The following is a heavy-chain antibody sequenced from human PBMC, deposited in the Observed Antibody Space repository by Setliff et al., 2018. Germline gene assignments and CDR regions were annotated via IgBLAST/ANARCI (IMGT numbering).Heavy chain of an antibody. D-gene: IGHD2-15*01. V-gene: IGHV1-18*04. CDR2: ISAYNGNT. CDR1: GYTFTNSI. Sequence: AASVKVSCKASGYTFTNSIMNWVRQAPGQGLEWMGWISAYNGNTYHAQKFQDRLSMTTDTSTSTAYMELRSLRADDTAVYYCERLVRHCTRISCQRTSEADLWGQGTLVTVSS. J-gene: IGHJ5*02. CDR3: ERLVRHCTRISCQRTSEADL.